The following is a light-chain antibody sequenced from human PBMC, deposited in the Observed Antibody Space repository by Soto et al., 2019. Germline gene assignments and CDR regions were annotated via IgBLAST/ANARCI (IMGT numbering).Light chain of an antibody. V-gene: IGKV1-5*03. Sequence: DIQMTHSPGTLSASVGDRVTITCRASESIGRWLAWYQQKTGRAPKLLMYQASTLESGVPSRLSGSGSGTEFTLTISSLQPDDFATYYCQQYNSFPYTFGQGTKVDIK. CDR2: QAS. CDR3: QQYNSFPYT. CDR1: ESIGRW. J-gene: IGKJ2*01.